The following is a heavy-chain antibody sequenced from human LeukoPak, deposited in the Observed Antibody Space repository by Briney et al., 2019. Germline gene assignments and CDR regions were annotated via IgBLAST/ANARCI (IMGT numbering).Heavy chain of an antibody. Sequence: TSETLSLTCTVSGGSISSYYWSWIRQPPGKGLEGIGYIYYSGSTNYNPSLKSRVTISVDTSKNQFSLKLSSVTAADTAVYYCARQNYDYVWGSYRHRFDYWGQGTLVTVSS. D-gene: IGHD3-16*02. V-gene: IGHV4-59*08. J-gene: IGHJ4*02. CDR3: ARQNYDYVWGSYRHRFDY. CDR2: IYYSGST. CDR1: GGSISSYY.